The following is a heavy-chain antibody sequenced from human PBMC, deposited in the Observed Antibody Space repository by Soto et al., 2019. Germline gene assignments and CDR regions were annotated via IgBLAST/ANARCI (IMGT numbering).Heavy chain of an antibody. J-gene: IGHJ4*01. V-gene: IGHV1-46*03. CDR1: GNPFTSYY. CDR3: ARSLTAAAHDH. Sequence: GATMKITSNASGNPFTSYYMHWVRQAPGQGLEWMGLINPSGGSTTYAQKFQGRVTMTRDTSTSTVYMELSILRSEDTAVYYCARSLTAAAHDHWG. D-gene: IGHD6-13*01. CDR2: INPSGGST.